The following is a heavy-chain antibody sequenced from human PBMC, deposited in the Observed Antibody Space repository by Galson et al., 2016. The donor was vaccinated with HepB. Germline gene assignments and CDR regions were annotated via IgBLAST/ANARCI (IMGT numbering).Heavy chain of an antibody. Sequence: SETLSLTCTISGASISSRNWWSWVRQPPGKGLEWIGSISYSGSTYYNPSLKSRVTISVDTSKNQFSLRLNSVTAADTAVYYCARRGNYDFWSGRGYFDLWGRGTLVTVSS. V-gene: IGHV4-4*02. D-gene: IGHD3-3*01. CDR1: GASISSRNW. J-gene: IGHJ2*01. CDR2: ISYSGST. CDR3: ARRGNYDFWSGRGYFDL.